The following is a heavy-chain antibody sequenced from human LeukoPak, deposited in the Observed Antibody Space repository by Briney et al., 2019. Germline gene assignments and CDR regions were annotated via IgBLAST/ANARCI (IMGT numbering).Heavy chain of an antibody. D-gene: IGHD4-17*01. Sequence: GGTLRLSCAASGLTVSSNYMSWVRQPPGKGLEWVSVIYAGGSTNYADSVKGRFTISRDNSKNTLYLQINSLRDEDTAVYYCARGGATYGFILAFWGQGTLVTVSS. V-gene: IGHV3-53*01. CDR3: ARGGATYGFILAF. CDR1: GLTVSSNY. CDR2: IYAGGST. J-gene: IGHJ4*02.